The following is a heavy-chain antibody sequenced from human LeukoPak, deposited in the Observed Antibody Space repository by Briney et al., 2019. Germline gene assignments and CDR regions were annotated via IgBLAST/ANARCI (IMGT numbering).Heavy chain of an antibody. CDR1: GVSITTYY. Sequence: SETLSLTCTVSGVSITTYYWSWIRQPPGKGLEWIGYFYYSGSTNYNPSLKSRVTISVDTSKNQFSLDLISVTAADTAVYYCARGPLSPYFDYWGQGTLVTVSS. J-gene: IGHJ4*02. CDR2: FYYSGST. D-gene: IGHD3-16*01. CDR3: ARGPLSPYFDY. V-gene: IGHV4-59*01.